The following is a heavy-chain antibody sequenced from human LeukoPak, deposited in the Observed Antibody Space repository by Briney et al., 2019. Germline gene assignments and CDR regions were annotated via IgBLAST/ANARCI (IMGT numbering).Heavy chain of an antibody. D-gene: IGHD3-9*01. CDR3: ARGGVRYFDWLLSGYYFNY. V-gene: IGHV4-34*01. CDR2: INHSGST. J-gene: IGHJ4*02. CDR1: GGSFSGYY. Sequence: SETLSLTCAVYGGSFSGYYWSWIRQPPGKGLEWIGEINHSGSTNYNPSLTSRVTISVDTSKNQFSLKLSSVTAVDTAVYYCARGGVRYFDWLLSGYYFNYWGQGTLVTVSS.